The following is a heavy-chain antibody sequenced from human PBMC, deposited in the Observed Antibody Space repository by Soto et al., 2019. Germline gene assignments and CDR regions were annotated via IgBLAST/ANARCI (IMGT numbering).Heavy chain of an antibody. Sequence: VASVKVSCKASGYTFTSYAMHCVRQAPGQMLEWIGLIEACNCXAXXXXXXXXXXXXXXYTXXGTXXXXXGXXXXXDTAVYYCARDILFDYWGQGTLVTVSS. D-gene: IGHD2-15*01. CDR3: ARDILFDY. V-gene: IGHV1-3*01. J-gene: IGHJ4*02. CDR1: GYTFTSYA. CDR2: IEACNCXA.